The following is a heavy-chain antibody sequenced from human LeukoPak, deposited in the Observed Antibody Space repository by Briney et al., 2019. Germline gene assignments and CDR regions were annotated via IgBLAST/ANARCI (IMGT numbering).Heavy chain of an antibody. J-gene: IGHJ4*02. V-gene: IGHV1-46*01. D-gene: IGHD2-21*02. CDR1: GYTFTGYY. CDR3: ARVTGPSPELRY. CDR2: INPSGGST. Sequence: ASVKVSCKASGYTFTGYYMHWVRQAPGQGLEWMGIINPSGGSTSYAQKFQGRVTMTRDMSTSTVYMELSSLRSEDTAVYYCARVTGPSPELRYWGQGTLVTVSS.